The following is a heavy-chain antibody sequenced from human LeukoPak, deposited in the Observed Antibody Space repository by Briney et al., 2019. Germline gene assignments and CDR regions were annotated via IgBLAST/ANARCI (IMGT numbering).Heavy chain of an antibody. V-gene: IGHV4-34*01. Sequence: SETLSLTCAVYGGSFSGYYWSWIRQPPGKGLEWIGEINHSGSTNYNPSLKSRVTISVDTSKNQMSLKLSSVTAADTAVYYCARDIAYGSGSYDYWGQGTLVTVSS. D-gene: IGHD3-10*01. CDR1: GGSFSGYY. CDR3: ARDIAYGSGSYDY. CDR2: INHSGST. J-gene: IGHJ4*02.